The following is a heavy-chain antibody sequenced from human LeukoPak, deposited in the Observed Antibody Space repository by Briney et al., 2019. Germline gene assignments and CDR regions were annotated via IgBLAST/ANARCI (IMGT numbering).Heavy chain of an antibody. V-gene: IGHV1-18*01. D-gene: IGHD6-6*01. CDR2: ISAYNGNT. CDR3: ARIEKGYSSSSDSPYYYYMDV. Sequence: GASVKVSCKTSGYTFTNHGISWVRQAPGQGLEWMGWISAYNGNTNYAQKLQGRVTMTTDTSTSTAYMELRSLRSDDTAVYYCARIEKGYSSSSDSPYYYYMDVWGKGTTVTVSS. J-gene: IGHJ6*03. CDR1: GYTFTNHG.